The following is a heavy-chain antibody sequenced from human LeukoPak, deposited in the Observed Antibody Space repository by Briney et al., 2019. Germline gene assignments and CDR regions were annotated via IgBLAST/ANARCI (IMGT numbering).Heavy chain of an antibody. J-gene: IGHJ4*02. CDR2: ISSSGSTI. CDR1: GFTFSSYE. Sequence: PGGSLRLSCAASGFTFSSYEMNWVRQAPGKGLEWVSYISSSGSTIYYADSVKGRFTISRDNSKNTLYLQMNSLRAEDTAVYYCARGYSGSYWGEGRFDYWGQGTLVTVSS. CDR3: ARGYSGSYWGEGRFDY. V-gene: IGHV3-48*03. D-gene: IGHD1-26*01.